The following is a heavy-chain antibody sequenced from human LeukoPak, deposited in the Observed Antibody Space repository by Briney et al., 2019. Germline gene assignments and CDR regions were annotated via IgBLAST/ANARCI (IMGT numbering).Heavy chain of an antibody. Sequence: GESLKTSCKGSGYNFTNYWIGWVRPMPGKGLEWVGIIYPGDSDVRYSPSFQGQVTISADKSINTAYLQRSSLKASDTAIYYCARGGSHFEYWGQGTLVTVSS. V-gene: IGHV5-51*01. J-gene: IGHJ4*02. D-gene: IGHD3-16*01. CDR1: GYNFTNYW. CDR2: IYPGDSDV. CDR3: ARGGSHFEY.